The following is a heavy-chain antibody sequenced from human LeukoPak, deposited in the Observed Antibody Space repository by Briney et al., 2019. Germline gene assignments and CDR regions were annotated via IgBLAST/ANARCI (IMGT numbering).Heavy chain of an antibody. D-gene: IGHD6-13*01. J-gene: IGHJ4*02. CDR1: GGSISSYY. Sequence: SETLSLTCTVSGGSISSYYWSWIRQPPGKGLEWIGYIYYSGSTNYNPSLKSRVTISVDTSKNQFSLKLSSVTAADTAVYYCARVIGYSSSPIDYWGQGTLVTVSS. CDR2: IYYSGST. V-gene: IGHV4-59*01. CDR3: ARVIGYSSSPIDY.